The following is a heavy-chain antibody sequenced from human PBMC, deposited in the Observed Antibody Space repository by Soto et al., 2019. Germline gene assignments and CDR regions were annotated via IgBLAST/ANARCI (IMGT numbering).Heavy chain of an antibody. CDR1: GGSFSGYY. D-gene: IGHD3-3*01. Sequence: QVQLQQWGAGLLKPSETLSLTCAVYGGSFSGYYWSWIRQPPGKGLEWIGEINNSGSTNYNPSLKSRVTISVDTSKNQFSLKLSSVTAADTAVYYCARESSGMTICGVVIIVDVWGQGTTVTVSS. CDR3: ARESSGMTICGVVIIVDV. CDR2: INNSGST. V-gene: IGHV4-34*01. J-gene: IGHJ6*02.